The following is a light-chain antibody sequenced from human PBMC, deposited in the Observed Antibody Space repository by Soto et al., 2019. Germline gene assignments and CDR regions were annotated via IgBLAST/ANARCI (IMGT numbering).Light chain of an antibody. CDR1: RSISSW. Sequence: DIPMTQSPSTLSASVGDRVIITCRASRSISSWLAWYQQKPGTAPKLLIYKASTLQSGVPSRFSGSGSGTEFTLTISSLQPDDSATYYCQQYSDNWTFGQGTKVEIK. CDR3: QQYSDNWT. J-gene: IGKJ1*01. V-gene: IGKV1-5*03. CDR2: KAS.